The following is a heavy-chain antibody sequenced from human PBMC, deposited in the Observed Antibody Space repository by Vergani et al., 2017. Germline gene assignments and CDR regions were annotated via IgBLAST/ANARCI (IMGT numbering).Heavy chain of an antibody. V-gene: IGHV4-39*07. D-gene: IGHD3-9*01. J-gene: IGHJ4*02. Sequence: QLQLQESGPGLVKPSETLSLTCTVSGGSISSSSYYWGWIRQPPGKGLEWIGSIYYSGSTYYNPSLKSRVTISVDTSKNQFSLKLSSLTAADTAVYYCARDPYDILTCAFDYWGQGTLVTVSS. CDR3: ARDPYDILTCAFDY. CDR1: GGSISSSSYY. CDR2: IYYSGST.